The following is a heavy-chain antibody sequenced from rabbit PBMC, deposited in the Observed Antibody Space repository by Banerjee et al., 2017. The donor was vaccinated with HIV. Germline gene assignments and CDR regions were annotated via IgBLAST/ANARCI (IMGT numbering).Heavy chain of an antibody. CDR3: ARDLAGVIGWNFDL. CDR2: INAANDANI. J-gene: IGHJ4*01. Sequence: QEQLVESGGGLVQPEGSLTLTCKASGFTLSSYWMWWVRQAPGKGLEWIACINAANDANICYASWAKGRFTISRSSSTTVTLQMTSLTAADTATYFCARDLAGVIGWNFDLWGQGTLVTV. V-gene: IGHV1S45*01. CDR1: GFTLSSYW. D-gene: IGHD4-1*01.